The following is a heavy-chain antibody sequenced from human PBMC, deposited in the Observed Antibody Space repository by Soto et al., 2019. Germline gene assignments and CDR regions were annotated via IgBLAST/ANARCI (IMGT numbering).Heavy chain of an antibody. J-gene: IGHJ4*02. D-gene: IGHD3-3*01. CDR2: ISYDGSNK. CDR3: AKEDFDTIFGVVISPRFDY. V-gene: IGHV3-30*18. CDR1: GFTFSSYG. Sequence: PGGSLRLSCAASGFTFSSYGMHWVRQAPGKGLEWVAVISYDGSNKYYADSVKGRFTISRDNSKNTLYLQMNSLRAEDTAVYYCAKEDFDTIFGVVISPRFDYWGQGTLVTVSS.